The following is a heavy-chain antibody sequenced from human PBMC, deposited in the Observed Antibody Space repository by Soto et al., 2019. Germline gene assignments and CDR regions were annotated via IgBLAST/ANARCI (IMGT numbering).Heavy chain of an antibody. Sequence: QVQLQESGPGLVKPSETLSLTCTVSGGSISGGVHSWSWIRQPQGKGLEWIGHIFDIGGTYYNPSLKSRLTISVDTSKNQFSLRLSSVTAADTAVYYCAREIMPLTNDWYFDLWGRGTLVTVSS. CDR1: GGSISGGVHS. CDR2: IFDIGGT. D-gene: IGHD2-8*01. V-gene: IGHV4-30-4*01. CDR3: AREIMPLTNDWYFDL. J-gene: IGHJ2*01.